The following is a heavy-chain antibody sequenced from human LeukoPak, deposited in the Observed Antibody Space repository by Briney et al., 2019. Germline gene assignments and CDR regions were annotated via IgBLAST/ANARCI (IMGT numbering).Heavy chain of an antibody. D-gene: IGHD3-22*01. Sequence: ASVKVSCKASGYTVTSYGISWVRQAPGQGLEWMGWISAYNGNTNYAQKLQGRVTMTTDTSTSTAYMELRSLRSDDTAVYYCAREYYYDSSGDYWGQGTLVTVSS. CDR1: GYTVTSYG. J-gene: IGHJ4*02. V-gene: IGHV1-18*01. CDR2: ISAYNGNT. CDR3: AREYYYDSSGDY.